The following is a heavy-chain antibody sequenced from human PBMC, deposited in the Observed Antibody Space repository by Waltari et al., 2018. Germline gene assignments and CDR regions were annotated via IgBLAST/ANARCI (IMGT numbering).Heavy chain of an antibody. V-gene: IGHV1-3*01. D-gene: IGHD3-3*01. CDR2: INAGNGNT. CDR1: GYTFTSYA. CDR3: ASPYYDFWSGYNDAFDI. J-gene: IGHJ3*02. Sequence: QVQLVQSGAEVKKPGASVKVSCKASGYTFTSYAMHWVRQAPGQRLELMGWINAGNGNTKYSHKFQGRVTITRDTSASTSYMELSSLRSEDTAVYYCASPYYDFWSGYNDAFDIWGQGTMVTVSS.